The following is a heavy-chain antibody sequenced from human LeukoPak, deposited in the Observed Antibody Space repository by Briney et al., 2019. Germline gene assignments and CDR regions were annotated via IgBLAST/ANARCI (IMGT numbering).Heavy chain of an antibody. CDR2: INHSGST. J-gene: IGHJ3*02. Sequence: SETLSLTCAVYGGSFSGYYWSWIRQPPGKGLEWIGEINHSGSTNYNPSLKSRVTISVDTSKNQFSLKLSSVTAADTAVYYCARRLWFGELSSRAFDTWGQGTMVTVSS. V-gene: IGHV4-34*01. CDR1: GGSFSGYY. CDR3: ARRLWFGELSSRAFDT. D-gene: IGHD3-10*01.